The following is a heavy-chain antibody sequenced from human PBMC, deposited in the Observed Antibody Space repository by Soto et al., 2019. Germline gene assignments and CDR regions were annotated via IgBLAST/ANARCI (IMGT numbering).Heavy chain of an antibody. CDR1: GYTFTSYD. CDR2: ISAYNGNT. D-gene: IGHD3-10*01. J-gene: IGHJ4*02. V-gene: IGHV1-18*01. CDR3: ARGFTMVRGVLPGY. Sequence: ASVKVSCKASGYTFTSYDINWVRQATGQGLEWMGWISAYNGNTNHAQKLQGRVTMTTDTSTSTAYMELRSLRSDDTAVYYCARGFTMVRGVLPGYWGQGTLVTVSS.